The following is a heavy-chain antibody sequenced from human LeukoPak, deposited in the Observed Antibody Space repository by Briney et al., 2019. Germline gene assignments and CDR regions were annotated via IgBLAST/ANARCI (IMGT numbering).Heavy chain of an antibody. CDR1: GFTVSSNY. Sequence: GGSLRLSCAASGFTVSSNYMSWVRQAPGKGLEWVSVIYSGGSTYYADSVKGRFTISRDNSKNTLYLQMNSLRAEDTAVCYCARVNWGPNGYSDPYYFDYWGQGTLVTVSS. D-gene: IGHD2-8*01. J-gene: IGHJ4*02. V-gene: IGHV3-53*01. CDR2: IYSGGST. CDR3: ARVNWGPNGYSDPYYFDY.